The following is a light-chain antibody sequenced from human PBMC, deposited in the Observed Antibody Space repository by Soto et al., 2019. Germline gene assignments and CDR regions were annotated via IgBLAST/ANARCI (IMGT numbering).Light chain of an antibody. CDR3: QHYKTWPWT. CDR1: QSVSSD. Sequence: EIVMTQSPATQSVSPGERATLSCRASQSVSSDLPWYQQKPGQTPRLVIYGASTRATGIPARFSGSGSGTEFTLTISSLQSEDFAVYYCQHYKTWPWTFGQGTKVEIK. CDR2: GAS. J-gene: IGKJ1*01. V-gene: IGKV3-15*01.